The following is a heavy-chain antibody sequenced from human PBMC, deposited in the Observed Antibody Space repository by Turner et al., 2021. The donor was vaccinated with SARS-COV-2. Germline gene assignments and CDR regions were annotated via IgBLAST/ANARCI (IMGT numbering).Heavy chain of an antibody. CDR3: ARLVSY. CDR1: GFTFTTFG. V-gene: IGHV3-48*01. J-gene: IGHJ4*02. Sequence: EVQLVESGGGLVQPGGSLRLSREASGFTFTTFGMSWVRQVAGMELEWIAYISSSSDVVLYADSVKGRFAISRDNAKSSVYLQMNSLRAEDTAIYYCARLVSYWGQGTPVTVSS. CDR2: ISSSSDVV.